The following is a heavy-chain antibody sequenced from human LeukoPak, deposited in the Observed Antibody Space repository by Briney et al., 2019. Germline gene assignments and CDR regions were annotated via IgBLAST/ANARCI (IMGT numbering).Heavy chain of an antibody. CDR2: IIPIFGTA. Sequence: SVKVSCKASGGTFSSYAISWVRQAPGQGLEWMGGIIPIFGTANYAQKFQGRVTITTDESTSTAYMELSSLRSEDTAVYYCASAPKRFLEWSYMDVWGKGTTVTVSS. V-gene: IGHV1-69*05. D-gene: IGHD3-3*01. CDR3: ASAPKRFLEWSYMDV. J-gene: IGHJ6*03. CDR1: GGTFSSYA.